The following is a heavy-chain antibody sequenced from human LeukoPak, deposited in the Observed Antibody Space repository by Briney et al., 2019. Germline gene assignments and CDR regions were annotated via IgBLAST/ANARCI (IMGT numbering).Heavy chain of an antibody. CDR2: ISAYNGNT. D-gene: IGHD2-2*01. CDR1: GYTFTSYG. J-gene: IGHJ1*01. V-gene: IGHV1-18*01. CDR3: ATDEYCSSTSCPSRPTFQH. Sequence: ASVKVSCKASGYTFTSYGISWVRQAPGQGLEWMGWISAYNGNTNYAQKLQGRVTMTEDTSTDTAYMELSSLRSEDTAVYYCATDEYCSSTSCPSRPTFQHWGQGTLVTVSS.